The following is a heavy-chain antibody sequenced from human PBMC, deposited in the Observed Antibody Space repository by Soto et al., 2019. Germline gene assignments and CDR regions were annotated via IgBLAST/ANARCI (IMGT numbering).Heavy chain of an antibody. CDR3: YTEHTLFMAH. V-gene: IGHV3-15*01. CDR1: GFTFSNAW. CDR2: ITSKSAGATT. Sequence: EAQLVESGGGLVTPGEYLRLSCEASGFTFSNAWMSWVRQVPGKGLEWIGRITSKSAGATTAYAAPVTGRFTVSRDDLKNTLYLQVNSLKTEDTGIYYCYTEHTLFMAHWGQGTLVTVSS. J-gene: IGHJ4*02.